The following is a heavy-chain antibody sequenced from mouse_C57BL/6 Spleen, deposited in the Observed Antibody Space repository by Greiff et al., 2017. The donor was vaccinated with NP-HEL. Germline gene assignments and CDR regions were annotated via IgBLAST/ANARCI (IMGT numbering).Heavy chain of an antibody. J-gene: IGHJ2*01. CDR1: GFTFSSYG. D-gene: IGHD1-1*01. V-gene: IGHV5-6*01. Sequence: EVKLMESGGDLVKPGGSLKLSCAASGFTFSSYGMSWVRQTPDKRLEWVATISSGGSYTYYPDSVKGRFTISRDNAKNTLYLQMSSLKSEDTAMYYCARPGITTVVANYFDDWGQGTTLTVSS. CDR2: ISSGGSYT. CDR3: ARPGITTVVANYFDD.